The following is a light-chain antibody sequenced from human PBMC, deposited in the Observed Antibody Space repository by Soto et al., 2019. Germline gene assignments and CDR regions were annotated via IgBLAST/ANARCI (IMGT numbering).Light chain of an antibody. V-gene: IGKV3-15*01. CDR3: QQYNTWPLT. Sequence: EIVMTQSPATLSVYPGDRVTLSCRASQSVRSNSAWYQQKPGQVPRLLIYGASTRATGIPARFSGSGYETEFTLTISSLQSEDFAVYYCQQYNTWPLTFGGGTKVEIK. CDR2: GAS. J-gene: IGKJ4*01. CDR1: QSVRSN.